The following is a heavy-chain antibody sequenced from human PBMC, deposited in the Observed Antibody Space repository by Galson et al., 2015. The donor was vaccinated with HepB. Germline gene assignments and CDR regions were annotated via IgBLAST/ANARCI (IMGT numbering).Heavy chain of an antibody. J-gene: IGHJ4*02. CDR3: AREHPPNGYDSSVGY. CDR2: IIPILGIA. Sequence: SVKVSCKASGGTFSSYTISWVRQAPGQGLEWMGRIIPILGIANYAQKFQGRVTITADKSTSTAYMELSSLRSEDTAVYYCAREHPPNGYDSSVGYWGQGTLVTVSS. D-gene: IGHD3-22*01. V-gene: IGHV1-69*02. CDR1: GGTFSSYT.